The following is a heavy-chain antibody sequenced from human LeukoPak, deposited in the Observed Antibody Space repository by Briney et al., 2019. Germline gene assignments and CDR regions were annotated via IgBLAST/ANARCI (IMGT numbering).Heavy chain of an antibody. J-gene: IGHJ6*02. D-gene: IGHD7-27*01. CDR3: AKTWDYYYYGMDV. CDR2: ISGSGGST. Sequence: PGGSLRLSCAASGFTFSSYATSWVRQAPGKGLEWVSAISGSGGSTYYADSVKGRFTISRDNSNNTLYLQMNSLRAEDTALYYCAKTWDYYYYGMDVWGQGTTVTVSS. V-gene: IGHV3-23*01. CDR1: GFTFSSYA.